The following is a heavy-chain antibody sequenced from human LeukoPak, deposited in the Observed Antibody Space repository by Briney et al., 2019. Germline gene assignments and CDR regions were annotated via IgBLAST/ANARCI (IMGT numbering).Heavy chain of an antibody. J-gene: IGHJ3*01. CDR2: ISWDSGNQ. CDR1: GFSLEDYA. CDR3: VKDMGFDLLKDAFHV. V-gene: IGHV3-9*01. Sequence: GRSLRLSCVGSGFSLEDYAMHWVRQVPGKGLEWVSSISWDSGNQAYTYFVKGRFTISRDNGKNSLYLQMNSLRPEDTDFYYCVKDMGFDLLKDAFHVWGQGTLVTVSS. D-gene: IGHD3-9*01.